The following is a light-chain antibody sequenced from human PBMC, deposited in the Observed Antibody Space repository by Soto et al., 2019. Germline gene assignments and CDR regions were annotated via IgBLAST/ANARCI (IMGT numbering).Light chain of an antibody. Sequence: QSALTQPASASGSPGQSITMSCTGTSSDVGGYNYVSWYQQHPGKAPKLMIYEVSNRPSGVSNRFSGSKSGNTASLTISGLQAEDEADYYCSSYISSSIDYVFGTGTKVTVL. J-gene: IGLJ1*01. CDR1: SSDVGGYNY. V-gene: IGLV2-14*01. CDR2: EVS. CDR3: SSYISSSIDYV.